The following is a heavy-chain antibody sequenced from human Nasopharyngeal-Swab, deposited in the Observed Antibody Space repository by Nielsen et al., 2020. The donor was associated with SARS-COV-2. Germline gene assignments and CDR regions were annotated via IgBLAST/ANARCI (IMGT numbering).Heavy chain of an antibody. V-gene: IGHV3-9*01. CDR1: GFTFDDYA. Sequence: SLKISCAASGFTFDDYAMHWVRQAPGKGLEWVSGISWNSGSIGYADSVKGRFTISRDNAKNSLYLQMNSLRAEDTAFYYCAKDMSKFYYYGMDVWGQGTTVTVSS. CDR2: ISWNSGSI. CDR3: AKDMSKFYYYGMDV. J-gene: IGHJ6*02. D-gene: IGHD5/OR15-5a*01.